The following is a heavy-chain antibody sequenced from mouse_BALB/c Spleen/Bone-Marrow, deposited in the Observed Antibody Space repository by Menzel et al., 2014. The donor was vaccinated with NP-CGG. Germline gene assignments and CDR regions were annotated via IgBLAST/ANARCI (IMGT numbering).Heavy chain of an antibody. V-gene: IGHV10-3*03. CDR2: IRSKINKYAT. Sequence: EVQVVESGGGMVQPKGSLKLSCAASGFTLNTYAMHWVCQAPGKGLEWVARIRSKINKYATYYADSVKDRFTISRDDSQNMLYLQMNNLKTEDTGMYYCVRENYYPYAMDHWGQGTSVTVSS. CDR3: VRENYYPYAMDH. J-gene: IGHJ4*01. D-gene: IGHD1-1*01. CDR1: GFTLNTYA.